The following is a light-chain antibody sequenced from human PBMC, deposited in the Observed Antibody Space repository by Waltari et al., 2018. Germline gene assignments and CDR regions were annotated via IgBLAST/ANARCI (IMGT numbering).Light chain of an antibody. CDR1: SSDIGAYDY. CDR3: SSFTSSTTWV. Sequence: QSALTQHASVSGSPGQSITISCIGTSSDIGAYDYVSWYQQTQGKAPKLLIYDVTKWPSGISNRFSGSKSGNTASLTISGLQTEDEAHYYCSSFTSSTTWVFGGGTKVTVL. CDR2: DVT. J-gene: IGLJ3*02. V-gene: IGLV2-14*03.